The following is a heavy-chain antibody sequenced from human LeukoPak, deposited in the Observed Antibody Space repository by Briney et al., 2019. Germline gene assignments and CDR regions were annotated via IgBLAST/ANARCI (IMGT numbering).Heavy chain of an antibody. CDR2: ISGSGGST. D-gene: IGHD3-22*01. J-gene: IGHJ4*02. CDR1: GFTFSSYA. CDR3: AKANYYDSSGHFDY. V-gene: IGHV3-23*01. Sequence: GGSLTLSCAASGFTFSSYAMSWVRQAPGKGLEWVSAISGSGGSTYYADSVKGRFTISRDNSKNTLYLQMNSLRAEDTAVYYCAKANYYDSSGHFDYWGQGTLVTVSS.